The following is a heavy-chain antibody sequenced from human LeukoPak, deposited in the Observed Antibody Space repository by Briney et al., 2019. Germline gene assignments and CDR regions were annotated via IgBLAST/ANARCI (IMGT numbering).Heavy chain of an antibody. CDR2: ISSSGSTI. V-gene: IGHV3-48*03. D-gene: IGHD5-18*01. J-gene: IGHJ4*02. CDR3: ARDSRTPGYSYGPRLDY. CDR1: GFTFSSYE. Sequence: GGSLRLSCAASGFTFSSYEMNWVRQAPGKGLEWVSYISSSGSTIYYADSVKGRFTISRDNAKNSLYLQMNSLRAEDTAVYYCARDSRTPGYSYGPRLDYWGQGILVTVSS.